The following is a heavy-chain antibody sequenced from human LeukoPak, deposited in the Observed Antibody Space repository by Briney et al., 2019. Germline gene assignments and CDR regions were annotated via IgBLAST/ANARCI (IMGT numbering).Heavy chain of an antibody. Sequence: SETLSLTCTVSGGSISSYYWSWIRQPPGKGLEWIGYIYYSGSTNYNPSLKSRVTISVDTSKNQFSLNLSSVTAADTAVYYCARGEGTTNFDYWGQGTLATVSS. D-gene: IGHD1-1*01. CDR3: ARGEGTTNFDY. CDR1: GGSISSYY. CDR2: IYYSGST. J-gene: IGHJ4*02. V-gene: IGHV4-59*08.